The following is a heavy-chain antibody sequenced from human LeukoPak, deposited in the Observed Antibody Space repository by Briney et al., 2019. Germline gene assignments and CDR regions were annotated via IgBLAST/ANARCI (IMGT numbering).Heavy chain of an antibody. CDR2: IWYDGSNE. V-gene: IGHV3-33*01. CDR1: GFALNNYD. J-gene: IGHJ4*02. D-gene: IGHD3-3*01. Sequence: GSSQRLSCAVSGFALNNYDMHWLRQAPGKGREWVAVIWYDGSNEYYSDSVKGRFAISRDISKNTLYLQMNSLRAEDTAVYFCARDPGLRLDLWGQGTLLTVSS. CDR3: ARDPGLRLDL.